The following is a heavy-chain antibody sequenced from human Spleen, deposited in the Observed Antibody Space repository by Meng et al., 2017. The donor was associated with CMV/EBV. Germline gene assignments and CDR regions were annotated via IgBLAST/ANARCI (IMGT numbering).Heavy chain of an antibody. CDR1: SFSGYC. D-gene: IGHD6-13*01. J-gene: IGHJ5*02. CDR2: INHSGST. Sequence: SFSGYCWSWIRQPPGKGLEWIGEINHSGSTNYNPSLKRRVTISVDTSKNQFSLKLSSVTAADTAVYYCARGLPSIAAAATGGNWFDPWGQGTLVTVSS. V-gene: IGHV4-34*01. CDR3: ARGLPSIAAAATGGNWFDP.